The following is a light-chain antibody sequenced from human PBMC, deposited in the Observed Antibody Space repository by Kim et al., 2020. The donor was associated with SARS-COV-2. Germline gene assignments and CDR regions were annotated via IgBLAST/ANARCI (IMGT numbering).Light chain of an antibody. CDR1: QTINNK. J-gene: IGKJ1*01. CDR3: QQSNDWPPLT. V-gene: IGKV3-15*01. Sequence: SPGERTTLSCRASQTINNKLVWYQQKPGQAPRLLIYDATTRATGAPARFIGSGSATDFTLTISSLQSEDFAVYYCQQSNDWPPLTFGQGTKVDIK. CDR2: DAT.